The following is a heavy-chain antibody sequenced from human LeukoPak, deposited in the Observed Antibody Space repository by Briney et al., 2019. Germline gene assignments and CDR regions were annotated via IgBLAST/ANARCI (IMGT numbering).Heavy chain of an antibody. CDR2: ISSSGGNT. V-gene: IGHV3-23*01. CDR1: GFSFSSDA. J-gene: IGHJ4*02. CDR3: ARLVWLDRNFDY. D-gene: IGHD6-19*01. Sequence: GGCLRLSCTASGFSFSSDAMSWGRQAPGKGVGWGSGISSSGGNTYHADSVKGRFTISRDNSKNTLYLQMKSLRAEDTAVYSCARLVWLDRNFDYWGQGTLLTASS.